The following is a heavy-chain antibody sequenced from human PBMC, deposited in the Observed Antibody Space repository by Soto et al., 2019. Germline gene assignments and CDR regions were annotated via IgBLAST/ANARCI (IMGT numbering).Heavy chain of an antibody. D-gene: IGHD3-22*01. CDR1: GYTFTSYG. CDR3: ARDAPSPISYYDSSGYYSRPPSIQH. Sequence: ASVKVSCKASGYTFTSYGISWVRQAPGQGLEWMGWISAYNGNTNYAQKLQGRVTMTTDASTSTAYMELRSLRSDDTAVYYCARDAPSPISYYDSSGYYSRPPSIQHWGQGTLVTVSS. J-gene: IGHJ1*01. CDR2: ISAYNGNT. V-gene: IGHV1-18*01.